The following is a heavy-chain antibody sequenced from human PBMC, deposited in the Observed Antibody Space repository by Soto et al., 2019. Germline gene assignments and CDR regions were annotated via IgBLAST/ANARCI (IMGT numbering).Heavy chain of an antibody. D-gene: IGHD3-3*01. CDR3: ARANYDFWSGYRLYAPHYFDY. V-gene: IGHV1-8*01. CDR2: MNPNSGNT. CDR1: GYTFTSYD. J-gene: IGHJ4*02. Sequence: QVQLVQSGAEVKKPGASVKVSCKASGYTFTSYDINWVRQATGQGLEWMGWMNPNSGNTGYAQKFQGRVTMTRNTPISTAYMELSSLRSEDTAVYYCARANYDFWSGYRLYAPHYFDYWGQGTLVTVSS.